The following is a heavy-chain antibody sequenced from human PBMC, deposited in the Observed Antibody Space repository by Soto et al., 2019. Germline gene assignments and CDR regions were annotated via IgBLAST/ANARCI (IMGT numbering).Heavy chain of an antibody. V-gene: IGHV4-59*01. Sequence: SETLSLTCTVSGGSISSYYWSWIRQPPGKGLEWIGYIYYSGSTNYNPSLKSRVTISVDTSKNQFSLKLSSVTAADTAVYYCARRLSFGVDLDYMDVWGKGTTVTSP. CDR2: IYYSGST. CDR1: GGSISSYY. J-gene: IGHJ6*03. D-gene: IGHD3-3*01. CDR3: ARRLSFGVDLDYMDV.